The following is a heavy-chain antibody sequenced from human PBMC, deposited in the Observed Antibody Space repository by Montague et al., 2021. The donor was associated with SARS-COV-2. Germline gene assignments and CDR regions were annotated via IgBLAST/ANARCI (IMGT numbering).Heavy chain of an antibody. D-gene: IGHD2-2*01. Sequence: TLSLTCTVSGGSISSGGYYWSWIRQHPGKGLEWIGYIYCSGSTYYNPSLKSRVTISVDTSKNQFSLKLSSVTAADTAVYYCAREPRVGLLLSIYYYGMDVWGQGTTVTVSS. V-gene: IGHV4-31*03. CDR1: GGSISSGGYY. CDR3: AREPRVGLLLSIYYYGMDV. CDR2: IYCSGST. J-gene: IGHJ6*02.